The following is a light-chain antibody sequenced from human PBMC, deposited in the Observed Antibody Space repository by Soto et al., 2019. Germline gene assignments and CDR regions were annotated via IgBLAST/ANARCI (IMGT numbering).Light chain of an antibody. J-gene: IGLJ2*01. V-gene: IGLV2-14*01. Sequence: QSALTQPASVSGSPVQSITISCTGTSSDVGAYDFVSWYQHYPGKAPKLVTFDVTHRPPGISDRFSGSKSANTASLAISGLQAEDEAFYYCSSYTTRSTLVFGGGTKLTVL. CDR2: DVT. CDR3: SSYTTRSTLV. CDR1: SSDVGAYDF.